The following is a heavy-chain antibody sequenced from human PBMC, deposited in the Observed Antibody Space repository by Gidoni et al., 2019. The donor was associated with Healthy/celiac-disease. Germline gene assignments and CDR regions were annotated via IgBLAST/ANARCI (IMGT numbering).Heavy chain of an antibody. V-gene: IGHV4-34*01. CDR2: INHSGST. CDR1: GGSVSGYY. D-gene: IGHD6-19*01. CDR3: ARYIAVAGTGGNYFDY. Sequence: QVQLQQWGAGRLKPSETLSRTCAVYGGSVSGYYWSWIRQPPGKGLEWIGEINHSGSTNYNPSLKSRVTISVDMSKNQFSLKLSSVTAADTAVYYCARYIAVAGTGGNYFDYWGQGTLVTVSS. J-gene: IGHJ4*02.